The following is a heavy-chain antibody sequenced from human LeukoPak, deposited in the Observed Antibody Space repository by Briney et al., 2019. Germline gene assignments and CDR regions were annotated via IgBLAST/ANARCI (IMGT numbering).Heavy chain of an antibody. CDR2: MNPNSGNT. CDR1: GYTFTSYD. D-gene: IGHD3-10*01. Sequence: ASVKVSCKASGYTFTSYDINWVRPATGQGLEWMGWMNPNSGNTGYAQKFQGRVTMTRNTSISTAYMELSSLRSEDTAVYYCARCPITMVRGDWFDPWGQGTLVTVSS. V-gene: IGHV1-8*01. J-gene: IGHJ5*02. CDR3: ARCPITMVRGDWFDP.